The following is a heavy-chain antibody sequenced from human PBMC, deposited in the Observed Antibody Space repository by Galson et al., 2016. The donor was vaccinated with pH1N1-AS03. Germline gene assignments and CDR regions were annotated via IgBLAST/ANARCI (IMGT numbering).Heavy chain of an antibody. Sequence: SLRLSCAASGFTFSDYDMSWIRQAPGKGLEWVSSISSSSSPIYYADSVKGRFTTSRDKAKNSVYLQMHSLRAEDTALYYCARVSGGSRLLIFDFWGQGTLVTVSS. CDR2: ISSSSSPI. CDR1: GFTFSDYD. D-gene: IGHD3-10*02. CDR3: ARVSGGSRLLIFDF. J-gene: IGHJ4*02. V-gene: IGHV3-11*04.